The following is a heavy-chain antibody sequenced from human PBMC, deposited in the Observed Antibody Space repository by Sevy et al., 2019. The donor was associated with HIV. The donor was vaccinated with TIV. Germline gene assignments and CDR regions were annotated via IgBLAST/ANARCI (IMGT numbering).Heavy chain of an antibody. D-gene: IGHD2-15*01. Sequence: GGSLRRSCAASGFTFSSYTMNWVRQAPGKGLEWVSYISTTSIITYYADSVRGRFTISRDNAKNSLYLQMNSLRAEDTAVYYCARDASPYCSGGRCYFDAFDIWGQGTMVTVSS. CDR1: GFTFSSYT. CDR3: ARDASPYCSGGRCYFDAFDI. V-gene: IGHV3-48*01. CDR2: ISTTSIIT. J-gene: IGHJ3*02.